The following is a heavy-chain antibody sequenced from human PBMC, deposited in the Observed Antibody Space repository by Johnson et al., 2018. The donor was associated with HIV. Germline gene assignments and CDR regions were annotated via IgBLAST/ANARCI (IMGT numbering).Heavy chain of an antibody. V-gene: IGHV3-64*01. CDR3: AREDVSSGYAGTFDI. Sequence: VQLVESGGGLVQPGGSLRLSCAASGFTFSSYAMHWVRQAPGKGLEYVSAISSNGGSTYYANSVKGRFTISRDNSTNTVYLQMNSLSPEDTAVYYCAREDVSSGYAGTFDIWGQGTLVTVSS. CDR2: ISSNGGST. CDR1: GFTFSSYA. D-gene: IGHD6-19*01. J-gene: IGHJ3*02.